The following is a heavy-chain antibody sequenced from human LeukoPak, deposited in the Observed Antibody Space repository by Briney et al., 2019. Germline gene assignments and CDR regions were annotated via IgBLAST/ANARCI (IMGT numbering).Heavy chain of an antibody. CDR1: GFTFSSYA. D-gene: IGHD3-3*01. J-gene: IGHJ4*02. CDR3: ARDPEWSLDY. Sequence: PGGSLRLSCAASGFTFSSYAIHWVRQAPGKGLEWVSYISSSSSTIYYADSVKGRFTISRDNAKNSLYLQMNSLSAEDTAVYYCARDPEWSLDYWGQGTLVTVSS. V-gene: IGHV3-48*04. CDR2: ISSSSSTI.